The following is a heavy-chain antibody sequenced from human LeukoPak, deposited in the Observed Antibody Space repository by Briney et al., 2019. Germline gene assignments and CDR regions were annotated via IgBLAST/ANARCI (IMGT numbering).Heavy chain of an antibody. CDR3: ATQNYYASGSSRH. D-gene: IGHD3-10*01. J-gene: IGHJ4*02. CDR2: ISGGGDRT. V-gene: IGHV3-23*01. Sequence: PGGSLRLSYAASGFTFSTYAMTWVRQAPGKGLEWVSGISGGGDRTYYADSVKGRFTISRDNSKNTLNLQLNSLRAEDTAVYYCATQNYYASGSSRHWGQGTLVTVSS. CDR1: GFTFSTYA.